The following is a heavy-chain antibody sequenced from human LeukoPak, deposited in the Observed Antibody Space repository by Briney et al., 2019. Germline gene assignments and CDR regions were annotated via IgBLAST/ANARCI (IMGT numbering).Heavy chain of an antibody. CDR2: ISYDGSNK. CDR3: ARDPSSGWYGGDY. J-gene: IGHJ4*02. V-gene: IGHV3-30-3*01. Sequence: TGGSLRLSCAASGFTFSSYAMHWVRQAPGKGLEWVAVISYDGSNKYYADSVKGRFTISRDNSKNTLYLQMNSLRAEDTAVYYCARDPSSGWYGGDYWGQGTLVTASS. CDR1: GFTFSSYA. D-gene: IGHD6-19*01.